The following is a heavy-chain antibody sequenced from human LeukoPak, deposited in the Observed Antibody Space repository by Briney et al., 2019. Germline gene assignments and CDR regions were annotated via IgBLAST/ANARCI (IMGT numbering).Heavy chain of an antibody. CDR3: AKERRGRDGYNYVDWFDP. J-gene: IGHJ5*02. CDR2: ISGSGGST. V-gene: IGHV3-23*01. Sequence: GGSLRLSCAASGFTFSSYAMSWVRQAPGKGLEWVSAISGSGGSTYYADSVKGRFTISRDNSKNTLYLQMNSLRAEDTAVYYCAKERRGRDGYNYVDWFDPWGQGTLVTVSS. D-gene: IGHD5-24*01. CDR1: GFTFSSYA.